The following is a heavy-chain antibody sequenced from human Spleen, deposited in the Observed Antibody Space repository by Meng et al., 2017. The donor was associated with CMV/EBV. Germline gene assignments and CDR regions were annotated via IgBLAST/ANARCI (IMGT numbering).Heavy chain of an antibody. D-gene: IGHD5/OR15-5a*01. V-gene: IGHV3-74*01. CDR1: GFAFSNYW. J-gene: IGHJ4*02. Sequence: LSCTASGFAFSNYWMHWVRQAPGKGLVWVSHIKTDGTSTTYADSVKGRFTVSRDNAKNALYLQMNGLRAEDTAVYYCASRVSTSFDYWGQGIPVTVSS. CDR2: IKTDGTST. CDR3: ASRVSTSFDY.